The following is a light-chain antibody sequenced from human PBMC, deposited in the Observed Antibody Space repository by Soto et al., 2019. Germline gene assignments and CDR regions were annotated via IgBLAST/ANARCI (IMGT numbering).Light chain of an antibody. CDR1: QSISSW. CDR2: KAS. CDR3: QHYNSYSEA. Sequence: DIQMTQSPSTLSASVGDRVTITCRASQSISSWLAWYQQKPGKAPKLLIYKASTLKSGVPSRFSCSGSGTEFTLTISSLQSDDFATYYCQHYNSYSEAFGQGTKVDIK. J-gene: IGKJ1*01. V-gene: IGKV1-5*03.